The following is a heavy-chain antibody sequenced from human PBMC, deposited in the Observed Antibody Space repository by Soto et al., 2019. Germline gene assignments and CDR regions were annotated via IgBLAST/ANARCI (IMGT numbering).Heavy chain of an antibody. CDR2: ISYSGST. Sequence: SETLSLTCTVSSGSIITSDYLWSWVRQPPGRGLEWIASISYSGSTYYNPSLKSRVTISVDTSKTQFSLNLRSVTAADTAVYYCAKPRVATARYFDYWGQGTLVTVSS. D-gene: IGHD5-12*01. CDR3: AKPRVATARYFDY. V-gene: IGHV4-39*01. J-gene: IGHJ4*02. CDR1: SGSIITSDYL.